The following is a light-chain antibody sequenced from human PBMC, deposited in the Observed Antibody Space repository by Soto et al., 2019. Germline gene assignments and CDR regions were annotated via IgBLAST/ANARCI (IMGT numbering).Light chain of an antibody. CDR2: WAS. CDR1: QSVLSSANNKNY. V-gene: IGKV4-1*01. Sequence: DIVMTQSPDSLAVSLGERATINCKPSQSVLSSANNKNYLAWHQQKPGQPPKLLISWASTRESGVPDRFSGSGSETDFTLTISSLQAEDVAVYYCQQYYSAPLTFGGGTKVQIK. CDR3: QQYYSAPLT. J-gene: IGKJ4*01.